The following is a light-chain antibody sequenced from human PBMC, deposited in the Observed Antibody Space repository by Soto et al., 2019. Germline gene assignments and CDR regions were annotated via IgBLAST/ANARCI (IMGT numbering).Light chain of an antibody. CDR1: QGITSY. Sequence: DIQLTQSPSFLSASVGDGVTITCRASQGITSYLSWYQQKPGKAPKLLIYAASTLQSGVPSRFSSSGSEPEFTLTIRRLQPEDCATYHCQQLNSYPITLGQGTRLEMK. CDR2: AAS. CDR3: QQLNSYPIT. J-gene: IGKJ5*01. V-gene: IGKV1-9*01.